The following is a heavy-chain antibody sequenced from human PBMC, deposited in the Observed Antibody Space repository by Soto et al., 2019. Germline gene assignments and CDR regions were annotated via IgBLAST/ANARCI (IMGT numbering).Heavy chain of an antibody. Sequence: PSETLSLTCVVSGYSISSGFYWGWLRQPPGKGLEWIGSVDHTGSTYYNPSLKSRATISVDTSKNQFSLHLSSVTAADTAVYYWARGARRWLYRWFDSWGRGTLVAVSS. D-gene: IGHD5-12*01. J-gene: IGHJ5*01. CDR2: VDHTGST. V-gene: IGHV4-38-2*01. CDR3: ARGARRWLYRWFDS. CDR1: GYSISSGFY.